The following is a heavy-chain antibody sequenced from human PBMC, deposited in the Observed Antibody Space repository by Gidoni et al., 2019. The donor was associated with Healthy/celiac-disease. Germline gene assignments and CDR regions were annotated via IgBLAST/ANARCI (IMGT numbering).Heavy chain of an antibody. D-gene: IGHD3-22*01. J-gene: IGHJ4*02. CDR1: GGSISSSSYY. CDR3: ARLWYYDSSPFDY. CDR2: IYYSGST. Sequence: LQLQESGPGLVKPSETLSLTCTVSGGSISSSSYYWGWIRQPPGKGLEWIGSIYYSGSTYYNPSLKSRVTISVDTSKNQFSLKLSSVTAADTAVYYCARLWYYDSSPFDYWGQGTLVTVSS. V-gene: IGHV4-39*01.